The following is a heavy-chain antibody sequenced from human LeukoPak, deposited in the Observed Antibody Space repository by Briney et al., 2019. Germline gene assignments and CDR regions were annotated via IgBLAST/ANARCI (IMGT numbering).Heavy chain of an antibody. Sequence: PGGSLRLSCAASGFTFSSYDMHWVRQATGKGLEWVSAIATAGDTYYPDSVKGRFTISRENAKNSLYLEMNSLRAGDTAVYYCARLGWFGELKYGMDDWGQGTTVTVSS. V-gene: IGHV3-13*04. CDR2: IATAGDT. D-gene: IGHD3-10*01. CDR1: GFTFSSYD. J-gene: IGHJ6*02. CDR3: ARLGWFGELKYGMDD.